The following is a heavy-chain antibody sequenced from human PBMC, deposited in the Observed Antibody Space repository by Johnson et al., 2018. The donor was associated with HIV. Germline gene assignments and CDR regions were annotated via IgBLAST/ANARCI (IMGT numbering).Heavy chain of an antibody. CDR2: ISYDGSNK. CDR1: GFTFSSYG. D-gene: IGHD3-9*01. V-gene: IGHV3-30*18. Sequence: VQLVESGGGVVQPGRSLRLSCAASGFTFSSYGMHWVRQAPGKGLEWVAVISYDGSNKYYADSVKGRFTISRDNSKNTLYLQMNTLRAEDTAVYYCAKGGGVDYDILTGYYGDAFDLWGQGTMVTVSS. J-gene: IGHJ3*01. CDR3: AKGGGVDYDILTGYYGDAFDL.